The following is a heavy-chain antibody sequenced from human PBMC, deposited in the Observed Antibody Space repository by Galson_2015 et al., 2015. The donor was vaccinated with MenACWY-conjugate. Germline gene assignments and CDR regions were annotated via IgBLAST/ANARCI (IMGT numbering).Heavy chain of an antibody. Sequence: LRLSCAASGLTFTNAWMTWVRQAPGKGLEWIGYIFYSGSANYSPSLKSRVTISVDTSKNQFSLKLSSVTAADTAIYYCARGRYNGYDRTFDYWGQGTLVPVSS. CDR1: GLTFTNAW. V-gene: IGHV4-59*01. CDR3: ARGRYNGYDRTFDY. J-gene: IGHJ4*02. D-gene: IGHD5-12*01. CDR2: IFYSGSA.